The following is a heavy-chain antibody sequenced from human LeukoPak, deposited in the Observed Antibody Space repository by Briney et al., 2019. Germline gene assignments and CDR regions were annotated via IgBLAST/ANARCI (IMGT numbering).Heavy chain of an antibody. CDR3: ARGGSVEMATIPLLDF. V-gene: IGHV1-24*01. CDR2: FDPEDGET. D-gene: IGHD5-12*01. J-gene: IGHJ4*02. Sequence: VKVSCKVSGYTLTELSMHWVRQAPGKGLEWMGGFDPEDGETIYAQKFQGRVTMTEDTSTDTAHMELSSLRSEDTAVYYCARGGSVEMATIPLLDFWGQGTLVTVSS. CDR1: GYTLTELS.